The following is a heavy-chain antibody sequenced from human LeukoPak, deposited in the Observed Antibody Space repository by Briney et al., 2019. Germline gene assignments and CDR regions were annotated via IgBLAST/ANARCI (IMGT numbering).Heavy chain of an antibody. V-gene: IGHV3-74*01. CDR2: INTDGSST. CDR3: ARAGYCSGGSCYFDH. D-gene: IGHD2-15*01. CDR1: GFTFGSYW. Sequence: GGSLRLSCAASGFTFGSYWMHWVRQAPGKGLVWVSRINTDGSSTSDADSVRGRVTISRDNAKNTLYLQMNSLSAEDTAVYYCARAGYCSGGSCYFDHWGQGTQVTVSS. J-gene: IGHJ4*02.